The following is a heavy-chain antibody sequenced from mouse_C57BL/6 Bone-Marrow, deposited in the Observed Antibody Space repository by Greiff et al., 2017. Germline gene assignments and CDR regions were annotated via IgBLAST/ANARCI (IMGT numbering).Heavy chain of an antibody. CDR3: ARGGYY. CDR2: ISSGSSTI. J-gene: IGHJ4*01. CDR1: GFTFSDYG. Sequence: EVKLVESGGGLVKPGGSLKLSCAASGFTFSDYGMHWVRQAPEKGLEWVAYISSGSSTIYYADTVKGRFTISRDNAKNTLFLQMTSLRSEDTAMYYCARGGYYWGQGTSVTVSS. V-gene: IGHV5-17*01.